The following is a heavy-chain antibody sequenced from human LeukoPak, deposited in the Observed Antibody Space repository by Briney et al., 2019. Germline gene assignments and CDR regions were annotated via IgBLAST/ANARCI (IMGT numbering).Heavy chain of an antibody. V-gene: IGHV1-69*13. D-gene: IGHD2-15*01. Sequence: SVKVSCKASGGTFTSYAISWVRQAPGQGLEWMGGIIPIFGTANYAQKFQGRVTITADESTNTAYMELSSLRSEDTAVYYFARARYCSGGRCLSYCGMDVWGQGTTVTVSS. CDR1: GGTFTSYA. CDR3: ARARYCSGGRCLSYCGMDV. J-gene: IGHJ6*02. CDR2: IIPIFGTA.